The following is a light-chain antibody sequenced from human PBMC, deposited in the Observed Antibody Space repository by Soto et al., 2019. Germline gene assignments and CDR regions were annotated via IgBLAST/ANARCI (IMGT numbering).Light chain of an antibody. J-gene: IGLJ2*01. CDR3: CSYAGSHVI. CDR1: SSDVGSYNL. V-gene: IGLV2-23*01. Sequence: QSVLTQPASVSGSPGQSITISCTGTSSDVGSYNLVSWYQQHPGKAPKLMIYEGNKRPSGVSNRFSGSKSDNTASLTISGLQAEDEADYYCCSYAGSHVIFGGGTKLTVL. CDR2: EGN.